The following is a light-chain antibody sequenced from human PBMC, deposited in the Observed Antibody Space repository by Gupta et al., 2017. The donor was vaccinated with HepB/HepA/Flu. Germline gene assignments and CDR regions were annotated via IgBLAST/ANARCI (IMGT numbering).Light chain of an antibody. Sequence: EIVLTQSPGTLSLSPGERATLSCRASQSVSSSYLAWYQQKPGQAPRILIYGASSRATGIPDRFSGSGSVTDFTLTISRLEPEDFAVYYCQQYGSSPLTFGGGTKVEIK. V-gene: IGKV3-20*01. CDR3: QQYGSSPLT. CDR2: GAS. J-gene: IGKJ4*01. CDR1: QSVSSSY.